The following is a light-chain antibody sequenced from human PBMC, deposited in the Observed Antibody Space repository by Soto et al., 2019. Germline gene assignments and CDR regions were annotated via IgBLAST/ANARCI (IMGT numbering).Light chain of an antibody. V-gene: IGKV2D-29*01. CDR3: MHSVQFPLT. Sequence: DIVMTQTPLSLSVTPGQPASISCKSSQSLLFSDGKTYLHWFQQKPGQPPQVLIYEVSNRFSGVPERFSGSGSGTDFTLKISRVEPGDVGVYYCMHSVQFPLTFGGGTRIEIK. CDR2: EVS. J-gene: IGKJ4*01. CDR1: QSLLFSDGKTY.